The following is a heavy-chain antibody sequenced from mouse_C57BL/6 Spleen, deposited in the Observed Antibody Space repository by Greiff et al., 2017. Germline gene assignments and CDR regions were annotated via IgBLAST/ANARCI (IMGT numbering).Heavy chain of an antibody. V-gene: IGHV1-55*01. Sequence: QVQLQQPGAELVKPGASVKMSCKASGYTFTSYWITWVKQRPGQGLEWIGDIYPGSGSTNYNEKFKSQATLTVDTSSSTAYMQLSSLTSEDSAVYYGARSYYGISYCDYWGQGTTLTVSS. J-gene: IGHJ2*01. CDR3: ARSYYGISYCDY. D-gene: IGHD1-1*01. CDR2: IYPGSGST. CDR1: GYTFTSYW.